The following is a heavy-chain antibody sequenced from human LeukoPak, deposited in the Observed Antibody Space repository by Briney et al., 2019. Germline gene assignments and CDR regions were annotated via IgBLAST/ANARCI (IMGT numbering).Heavy chain of an antibody. Sequence: PGGSLRLSCAASGFTFSSYWMSWVRQAPGKGLEWVANIKQDGSEKNYVDSVKGRFTISRDNAKNSLYLQMNSLRAEDTAVYYCARDDPDYDFWSGCPTFDYWGQGTLVTVSS. CDR3: ARDDPDYDFWSGCPTFDY. CDR2: IKQDGSEK. CDR1: GFTFSSYW. V-gene: IGHV3-7*01. J-gene: IGHJ4*02. D-gene: IGHD3-3*01.